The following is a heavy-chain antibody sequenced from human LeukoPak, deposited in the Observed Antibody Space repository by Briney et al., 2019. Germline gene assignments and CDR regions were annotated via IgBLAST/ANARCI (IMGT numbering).Heavy chain of an antibody. CDR3: ASGGGYSSAWHSSDY. CDR2: ISTDGNNE. Sequence: GRPLRLSCAASGFSFTMYGIHWVRQAPGKGLEWVAVISTDGNNEYYANSVKGRFTISRDNSKNTMYLQMNSLRAEDTAVYYCASGGGYSSAWHSSDYWGQGTLVTVSS. V-gene: IGHV3-30*03. J-gene: IGHJ4*02. CDR1: GFSFTMYG. D-gene: IGHD6-19*01.